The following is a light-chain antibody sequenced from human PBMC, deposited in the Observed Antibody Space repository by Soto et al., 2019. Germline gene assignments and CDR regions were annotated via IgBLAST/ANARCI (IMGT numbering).Light chain of an antibody. CDR2: LEGSGSY. CDR1: SGHSSYI. J-gene: IGLJ2*01. CDR3: ETWDSNTRV. V-gene: IGLV4-60*03. Sequence: QSVLTQSSSASASLGSSVKLTCTLSSGHSSYIIAWHQQQPGKAPRYLMKLEGSGSYNEGSGVPDRFSGSSSGADRYLTISNLQSEDEADYYCETWDSNTRVFGGGTKVT.